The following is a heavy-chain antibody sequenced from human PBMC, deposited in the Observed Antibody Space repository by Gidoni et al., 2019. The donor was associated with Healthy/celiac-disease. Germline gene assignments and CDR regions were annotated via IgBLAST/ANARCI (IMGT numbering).Heavy chain of an antibody. CDR2: ISGSVGST. J-gene: IGHJ4*02. V-gene: IGHV3-23*01. D-gene: IGHD6-6*01. CDR3: AGSSIAARVVFSGN. CDR1: GFPFSSYA. Sequence: EVQLLESRGGLVQPGGSLRLSCAASGFPFSSYAMSWVRQARGKVLGWVSAISGSVGSTYYADSVKGRFTISRDNSKNTLYLQMNSLRAEDTAVYYCAGSSIAARVVFSGNWGQGTLVTVSS.